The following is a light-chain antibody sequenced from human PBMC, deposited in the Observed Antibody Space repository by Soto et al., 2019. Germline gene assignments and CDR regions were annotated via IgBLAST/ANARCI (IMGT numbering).Light chain of an antibody. CDR3: QQYDNWWT. CDR1: QSVNNY. J-gene: IGKJ1*01. V-gene: IGKV3-15*01. CDR2: GAS. Sequence: EIVMTPSPATLSVSPGERATLSCRASQSVNNYLAWFQQTPGQAPRLLIYGASTRATGIPARFSGSGSGTEFTLTISSLQSEDFAVYYCQQYDNWWTFGQGTKVDIK.